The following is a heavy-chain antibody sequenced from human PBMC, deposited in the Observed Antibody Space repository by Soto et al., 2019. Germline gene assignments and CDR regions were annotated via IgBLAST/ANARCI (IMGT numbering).Heavy chain of an antibody. CDR3: ARDKRDVAAFGMVIRNFDS. CDR2: ISTSANVK. V-gene: IGHV3-48*03. CDR1: GFTFSSFD. Sequence: EVQLVESGGGSAQPGGSLRLSCAASGFTFSSFDMNWVRQAPGKGLEWISYISTSANVKYYADSVKGRFTISRDNAKNSLHLQMNSLRAEDTAIYYCARDKRDVAAFGMVIRNFDSWGQGTLVTVSS. D-gene: IGHD3-3*01. J-gene: IGHJ4*02.